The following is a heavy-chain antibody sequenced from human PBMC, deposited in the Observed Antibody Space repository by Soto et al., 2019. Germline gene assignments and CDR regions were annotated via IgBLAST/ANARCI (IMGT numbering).Heavy chain of an antibody. J-gene: IGHJ6*02. V-gene: IGHV4-30-4*01. CDR3: ARGEEVATILGMDV. D-gene: IGHD5-12*01. CDR2: IYYSGST. Sequence: SETISLTCTVSGGSISSGDYYWSWIRQPPGKGLEWIGYIYYSGSTYYNPSLKSRVTISVDTSKNQFSLKLSSVTAADTAVYYCARGEEVATILGMDVWGQGTTVTVSS. CDR1: GGSISSGDYY.